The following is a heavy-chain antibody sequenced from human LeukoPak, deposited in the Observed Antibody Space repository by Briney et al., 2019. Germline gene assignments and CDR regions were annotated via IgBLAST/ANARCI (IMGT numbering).Heavy chain of an antibody. CDR3: AKSSGYYPEY. D-gene: IGHD3-22*01. Sequence: GGSLRLSCAASGFTFSSCGMHWVRQAPGKGLEWVALIWYDGSNKYYADSVKGRFTISRDNSKNTLYLQMNSLRAEDTAVYYCAKSSGYYPEYWGQGTLVTVSS. CDR2: IWYDGSNK. CDR1: GFTFSSCG. J-gene: IGHJ4*02. V-gene: IGHV3-33*06.